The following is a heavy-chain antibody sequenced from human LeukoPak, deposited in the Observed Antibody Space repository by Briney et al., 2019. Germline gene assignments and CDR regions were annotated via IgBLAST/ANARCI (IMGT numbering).Heavy chain of an antibody. CDR2: ISSSGSTI. V-gene: IGHV3-11*04. CDR3: ARDKEPTYYDFWSGSNMDV. J-gene: IGHJ6*03. Sequence: PGGSLRLSCAASGFTFSDYYMSWIRQAPGKGLEWVSYISSSGSTIYYADSVKGRFTTSRDNAKNSLYLQMNSLRAEDTAVYYCARDKEPTYYDFWSGSNMDVWGKGTTVTVSS. D-gene: IGHD3-3*01. CDR1: GFTFSDYY.